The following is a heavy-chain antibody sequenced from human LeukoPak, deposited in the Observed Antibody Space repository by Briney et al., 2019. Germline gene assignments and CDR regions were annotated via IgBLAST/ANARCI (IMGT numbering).Heavy chain of an antibody. Sequence: GGSLRLSCVASGFTFSIYTMSWVRQAPGKGLEWVSSITSSSSSMYSADSVKGRLTISRDNAKNSLYLQMNSLRAEDTAVYYCARDLAWGGYWGQGTLVTVSS. J-gene: IGHJ4*02. CDR1: GFTFSIYT. V-gene: IGHV3-21*01. D-gene: IGHD7-27*01. CDR2: ITSSSSSM. CDR3: ARDLAWGGY.